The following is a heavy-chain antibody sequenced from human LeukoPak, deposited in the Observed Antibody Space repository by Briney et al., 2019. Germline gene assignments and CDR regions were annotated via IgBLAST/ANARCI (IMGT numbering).Heavy chain of an antibody. J-gene: IGHJ6*03. V-gene: IGHV4-38-2*01. CDR2: IYHSGST. D-gene: IGHD1-26*01. CDR1: GYSISSGYY. Sequence: PSETLSLTCAVSGYSISSGYYWGSIRQPPGKGLEWIGSIYHSGSTFYKPSLKSRVTISVDTSKSQFSLKLSSVTAADTAVYYCAGQTDSGSYGGSYYYYMDVWGKGTTVTVSS. CDR3: AGQTDSGSYGGSYYYYMDV.